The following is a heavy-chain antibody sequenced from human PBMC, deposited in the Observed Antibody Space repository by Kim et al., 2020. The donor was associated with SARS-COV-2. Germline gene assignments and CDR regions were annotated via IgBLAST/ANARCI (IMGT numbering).Heavy chain of an antibody. J-gene: IGHJ6*02. V-gene: IGHV3-49*03. Sequence: GGSLRLSCTASGFTFGDYAMSWFRQAPGKGLEWVGFIRSKAYGGTTEYAASVKGRFTISRDDSKSIAYLQMNSLKTEDTAVYYCTRGAGVVPAAISSKYYYYGMDVWGQGTTVTVSS. CDR2: IRSKAYGGTT. CDR3: TRGAGVVPAAISSKYYYYGMDV. CDR1: GFTFGDYA. D-gene: IGHD2-2*01.